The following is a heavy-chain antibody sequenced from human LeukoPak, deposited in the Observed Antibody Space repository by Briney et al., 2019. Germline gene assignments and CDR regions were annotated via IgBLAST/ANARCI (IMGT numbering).Heavy chain of an antibody. CDR3: AKDDFRSRDGYNYGFDY. D-gene: IGHD5-24*01. J-gene: IGHJ4*02. CDR1: GFTFSSYA. V-gene: IGHV3-23*01. CDR2: ISGSGGST. Sequence: GGSLRLSCAASGFTFSSYAMSWVRQAPGKGLEWVSAISGSGGSTYYADSVKGRFTISRDNSKNTLYLQMNSLRAEDTAVYYCAKDDFRSRDGYNYGFDYWGQGTLVTVSS.